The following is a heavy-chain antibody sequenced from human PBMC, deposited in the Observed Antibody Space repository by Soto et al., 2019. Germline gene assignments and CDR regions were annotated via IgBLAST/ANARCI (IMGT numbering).Heavy chain of an antibody. V-gene: IGHV3-48*01. J-gene: IGHJ3*02. CDR1: GFSFSIYS. D-gene: IGHD3-10*01. Sequence: EGQLVEFGGGLVKPGGSLRLSCAASGFSFSIYSYIWVRQAPGKGLEWLSYISPAGSSIYYADSVKGRFTISRDSARDSVYLQMNSLRAEDTAVYYCAKDRGGSGAFDIWGQGTMVTVSS. CDR2: ISPAGSSI. CDR3: AKDRGGSGAFDI.